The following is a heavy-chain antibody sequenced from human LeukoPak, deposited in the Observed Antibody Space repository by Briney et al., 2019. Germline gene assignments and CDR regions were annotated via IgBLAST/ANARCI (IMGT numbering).Heavy chain of an antibody. CDR1: GYTFTGYY. CDR2: INPNSGGT. J-gene: IGHJ4*02. D-gene: IGHD2-2*01. Sequence: ASVKVSCKASGYTFTGYYMHWVRQAPGQGLEWMGWINPNSGGTNYAQKFQGWVTMTRDTSTSTAYMELSRLRSDDTAVYYCARVPGYCSSTSCPYYFDYWGQGTLVTVSS. V-gene: IGHV1-2*04. CDR3: ARVPGYCSSTSCPYYFDY.